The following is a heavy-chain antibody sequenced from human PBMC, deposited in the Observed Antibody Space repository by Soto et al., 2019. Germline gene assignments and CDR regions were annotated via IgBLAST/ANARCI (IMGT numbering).Heavy chain of an antibody. CDR2: ISGSGGST. Sequence: GGLRLSCAASGFTFSNYAVTWVRQAPGKGLEWVSTISGSGGSTYYADSVKGRFTISRDNSKNTLYLQMNSLRAEDTAVYYCAKDQGSSWYEIDYWGQGTLVTVSS. D-gene: IGHD6-13*01. J-gene: IGHJ4*02. CDR3: AKDQGSSWYEIDY. CDR1: GFTFSNYA. V-gene: IGHV3-23*01.